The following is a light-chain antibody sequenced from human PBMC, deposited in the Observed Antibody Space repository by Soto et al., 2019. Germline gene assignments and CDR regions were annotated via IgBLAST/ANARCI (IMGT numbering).Light chain of an antibody. Sequence: EIVMRQSPATLSVSPGERATLSCRASQNIFSNLAWYQQKPGQAPRLLIYGASTRATGLPARFSGSGSGTEFTLTISSLQSEDFAVYYCQQYNNWPPLTFGQGTRLEIK. V-gene: IGKV3-15*01. CDR2: GAS. CDR1: QNIFSN. J-gene: IGKJ5*01. CDR3: QQYNNWPPLT.